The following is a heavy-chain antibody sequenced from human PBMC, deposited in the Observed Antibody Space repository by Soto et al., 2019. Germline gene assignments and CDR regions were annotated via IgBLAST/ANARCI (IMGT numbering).Heavy chain of an antibody. Sequence: QVQLQESGPGLVKPSGTLSLTCSVSSGSISSSNWWSWVRQPPGKGLEWIGEIYHGGSTNYNPSLKRRVTISVDKSTNQFSLRLSSVSAADTAVYYCAGGITVAGPSRDGFDIWGQGTMVTVSS. V-gene: IGHV4-4*02. CDR2: IYHGGST. D-gene: IGHD6-19*01. CDR1: SGSISSSNW. J-gene: IGHJ3*02. CDR3: AGGITVAGPSRDGFDI.